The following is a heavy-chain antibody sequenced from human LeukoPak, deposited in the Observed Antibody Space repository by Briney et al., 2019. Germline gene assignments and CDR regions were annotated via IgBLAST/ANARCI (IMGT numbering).Heavy chain of an antibody. Sequence: PSGTLCLTCTVSGGSFGSYCWSWIRQPPGKGLEWIGYIYYTGGTNYNPSLKRRVTLSVDTSRNQFSLNLNSVTAADTAVYYCARHEGRSGWNGWYDHWGQGILVTVSS. D-gene: IGHD6-19*01. J-gene: IGHJ4*02. CDR2: IYYTGGT. CDR1: GGSFGSYC. V-gene: IGHV4-59*08. CDR3: ARHEGRSGWNGWYDH.